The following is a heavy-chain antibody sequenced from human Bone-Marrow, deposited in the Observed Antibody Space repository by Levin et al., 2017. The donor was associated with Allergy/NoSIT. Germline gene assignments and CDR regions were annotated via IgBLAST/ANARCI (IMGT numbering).Heavy chain of an antibody. CDR3: ASLVIPPPVTPGIMVTDY. CDR2: IRNKANTHTT. CDR1: GFTFSDHY. J-gene: IGHJ4*02. Sequence: PGGSLRLSCVGSGFTFSDHYMDWVRQAPGKGLEWVGRIRNKANTHTTEYAASVKGRFTVSRDDSQNSLYLQMNSLKTEDTAVYYCASLVIPPPVTPGIMVTDYWGQGTLVTVSS. V-gene: IGHV3-72*01. D-gene: IGHD1-26*01.